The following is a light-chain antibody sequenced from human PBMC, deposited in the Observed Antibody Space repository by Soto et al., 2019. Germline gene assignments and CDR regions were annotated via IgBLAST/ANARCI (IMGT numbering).Light chain of an antibody. V-gene: IGKV1-12*01. J-gene: IGKJ3*01. CDR3: QQTSVYPRT. CDR1: QDISTF. CDR2: GAS. Sequence: DIQMTQSPSSVSASVGDRVTITCRASQDISTFLAWYRQTPGKAPTLLIRGASTLHSGVPSRFSGSGSGTDFTLTISSLQPEDFAPYFCQQTSVYPRTFGQGTKVDF.